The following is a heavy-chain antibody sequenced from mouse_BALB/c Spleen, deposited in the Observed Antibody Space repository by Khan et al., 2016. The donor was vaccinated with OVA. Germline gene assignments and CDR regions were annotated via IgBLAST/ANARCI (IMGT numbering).Heavy chain of an antibody. CDR3: TKSMMAN. CDR2: ISYSGST. Sequence: EVELVESGPGLVKPSQSLSLTCTVTGYSITSYYARNWIRQSPGNKLEWMGYISYSGSTSYNPSLKSRISITRDTSKNQFFLQLNTVTTEGTATYYCTKSMMANWGQGTTLTVSS. CDR1: GYSITSYYA. J-gene: IGHJ2*01. D-gene: IGHD2-3*01. V-gene: IGHV3-2*02.